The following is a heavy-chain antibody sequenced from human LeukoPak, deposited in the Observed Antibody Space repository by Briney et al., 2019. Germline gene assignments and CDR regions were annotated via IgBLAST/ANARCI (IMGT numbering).Heavy chain of an antibody. D-gene: IGHD3-22*01. V-gene: IGHV3-66*01. Sequence: GGSPRLSCAASGFTVSSNYMSWVRQAPGKGLEWVSVIYSGGSTYYADSVKGRFTISRDNSKNTLYLQMNSLRAEDTAVYYCARDSKHYYDSSGYPYYWGQGTLVTVSS. CDR3: ARDSKHYYDSSGYPYY. CDR2: IYSGGST. J-gene: IGHJ4*02. CDR1: GFTVSSNY.